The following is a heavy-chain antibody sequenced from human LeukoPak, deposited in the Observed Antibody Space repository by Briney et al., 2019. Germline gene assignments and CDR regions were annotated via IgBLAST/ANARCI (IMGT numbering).Heavy chain of an antibody. J-gene: IGHJ4*02. D-gene: IGHD3-10*01. CDR3: AKYGSGTYYNGLY. CDR2: ISGSGGST. V-gene: IGHV3-23*01. Sequence: GGSLRLSCAASGFTFSSYAMNWVRQAPGKGLEWVSAISGSGGSTYYADSVKGRFTISRDNSKNTLYLQMNSLRAEDTAVYYCAKYGSGTYYNGLYWGQGTLVTVSS. CDR1: GFTFSSYA.